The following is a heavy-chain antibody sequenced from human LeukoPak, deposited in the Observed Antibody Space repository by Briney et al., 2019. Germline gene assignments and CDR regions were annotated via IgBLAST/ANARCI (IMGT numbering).Heavy chain of an antibody. V-gene: IGHV3-7*01. D-gene: IGHD3-22*01. J-gene: IGHJ3*02. CDR2: IKQDGSEK. CDR3: ARDTFFGSSGYSALDI. Sequence: GGSLRLSCAASGFAFSSYWMSWVRQAPGKGLEWVANIKQDGSEKYYVDSVKGRFTISRDNAKNSLYLQMNSLRAEDTAVYYCARDTFFGSSGYSALDIWGQGTMVTVSS. CDR1: GFAFSSYW.